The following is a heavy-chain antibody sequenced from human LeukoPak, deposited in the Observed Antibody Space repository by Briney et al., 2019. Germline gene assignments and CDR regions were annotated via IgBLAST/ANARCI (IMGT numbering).Heavy chain of an antibody. CDR3: ASLGIAAAGKLFDY. CDR1: GFTFSSYW. V-gene: IGHV3-74*01. J-gene: IGHJ4*02. D-gene: IGHD6-13*01. Sequence: GGSLRFSCAASGFTFSSYWMHWVRQAPGKGLVWVSRINSDGSSTSYADSVKGRFTISRDNAKNTLYLQMNSLRAEDTAVYYCASLGIAAAGKLFDYWGQGTLVTVSS. CDR2: INSDGSST.